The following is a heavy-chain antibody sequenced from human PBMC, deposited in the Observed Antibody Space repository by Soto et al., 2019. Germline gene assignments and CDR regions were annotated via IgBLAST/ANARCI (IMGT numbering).Heavy chain of an antibody. CDR3: ATVATHSYNWVDP. CDR1: GFTFSTYW. J-gene: IGHJ5*02. Sequence: EVHLVESGGGLVQPGGSLRLSCAASGFTFSTYWMHLVRQAPGKGLVWVSRINADGTTTTYADSVKGRFTISRDNAKNTLYLQMNSLRAEDTAVYFCATVATHSYNWVDPWGQGTLVTISS. D-gene: IGHD3-3*02. CDR2: INADGTTT. V-gene: IGHV3-74*01.